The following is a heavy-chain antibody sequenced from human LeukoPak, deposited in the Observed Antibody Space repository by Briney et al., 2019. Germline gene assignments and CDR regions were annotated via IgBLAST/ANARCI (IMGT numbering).Heavy chain of an antibody. V-gene: IGHV3-23*01. CDR3: AKGGYSYASFVY. J-gene: IGHJ4*02. D-gene: IGHD5-18*01. CDR2: ISGSGGST. CDR1: GFTFSSYA. Sequence: GGSLTLSCAASGFTFSSYAMSWVRQAPGKGLVWVSAISGSGGSTYYADSVEGRFTISRDNSKNTLYLQMNSLRAEDTAVYSCAKGGYSYASFVYWGQGTLVTVSS.